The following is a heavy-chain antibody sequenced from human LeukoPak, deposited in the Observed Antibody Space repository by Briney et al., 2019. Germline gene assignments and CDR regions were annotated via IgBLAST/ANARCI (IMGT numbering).Heavy chain of an antibody. CDR2: IKQDGSEK. CDR3: AREVMTTHDY. V-gene: IGHV3-7*03. Sequence: PGGSLRLSCAASGFTFSNYWMSWVRQAPGRGLEWVANIKQDGSEKYYVDSVKGRFTISRDNAKNSLYLQMNSLRAEDTAVYYCAREVMTTHDYWGQGTLVTVSS. D-gene: IGHD4-17*01. J-gene: IGHJ4*02. CDR1: GFTFSNYW.